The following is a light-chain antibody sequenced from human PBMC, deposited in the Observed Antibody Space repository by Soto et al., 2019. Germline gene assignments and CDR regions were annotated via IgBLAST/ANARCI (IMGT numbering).Light chain of an antibody. J-gene: IGKJ1*01. V-gene: IGKV1-5*03. CDR3: QQYNSYPWT. CDR1: QSISTW. CDR2: KAS. Sequence: IQMTQSPSTLSASVGDRVTFTCRASQSISTWLAWYQQKPGKAPKLLIYKASTLEVGVPSRFSGSGSGTEFTLTINTLQPAEFATYYCQQYNSYPWTFGQGTRV.